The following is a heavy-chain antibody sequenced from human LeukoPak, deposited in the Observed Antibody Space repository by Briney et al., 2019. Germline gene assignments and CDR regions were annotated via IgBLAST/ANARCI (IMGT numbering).Heavy chain of an antibody. CDR2: IYHSGST. J-gene: IGHJ4*02. D-gene: IGHD5-18*01. V-gene: IGHV4-4*02. CDR3: ASSSGYSYGFDY. CDR1: GGSISSSNW. Sequence: SETLSLTCAVSGGSISSSNWWSWVRQPPGKGLEWIGEIYHSGSTNYNPSLKSRVTISVDKSKNQFSLKLSSVTAADTAVYYCASSSGYSYGFDYWGQGTLVTVSS.